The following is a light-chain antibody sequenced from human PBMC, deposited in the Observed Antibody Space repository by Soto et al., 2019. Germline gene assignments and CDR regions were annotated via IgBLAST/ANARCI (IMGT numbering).Light chain of an antibody. J-gene: IGLJ3*02. CDR1: SPNIGTNY. CDR2: CND. V-gene: IGLV1-47*02. Sequence: QSVLTQPPSASGTPGQRVTISCSGSSPNIGTNYVYWYKQLPGTAPKLLIYCNDQRPSGVPDRLSGSKSGTSASLAISGLRSEDEADYYCATRDNSLSRWVFGGGTKVTVL. CDR3: ATRDNSLSRWV.